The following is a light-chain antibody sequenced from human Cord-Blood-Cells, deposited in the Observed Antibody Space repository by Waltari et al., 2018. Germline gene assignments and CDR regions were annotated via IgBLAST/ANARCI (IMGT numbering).Light chain of an antibody. V-gene: IGKV1-5*01. CDR1: QSISSW. Sequence: DIQMTQSPSTLSASVGERVTITCRASQSISSWLAWYQQKPGKAPKLLINDASSLESGVPSRFSGSGSGTEFTLTISSLQPDDFATYYCQQYNSYSYTFGQGTKLEIK. J-gene: IGKJ2*01. CDR2: DAS. CDR3: QQYNSYSYT.